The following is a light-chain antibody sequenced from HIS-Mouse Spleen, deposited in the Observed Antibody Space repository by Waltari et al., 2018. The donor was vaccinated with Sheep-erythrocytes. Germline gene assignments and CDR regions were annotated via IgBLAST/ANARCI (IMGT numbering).Light chain of an antibody. CDR1: SSDVCGCYY. V-gene: IGLV2-11*01. CDR2: DVS. Sequence: QSALTQPRLVSGSPGQSFTISCTGTSSDVCGCYYVSRYQQHQGKAPKLMIYDVSKRPSEVPDRFSGSKSGNTASLTISGLQAEDEADYYCCSYAGSYNHVFATGTKVTVL. CDR3: CSYAGSYNHV. J-gene: IGLJ1*01.